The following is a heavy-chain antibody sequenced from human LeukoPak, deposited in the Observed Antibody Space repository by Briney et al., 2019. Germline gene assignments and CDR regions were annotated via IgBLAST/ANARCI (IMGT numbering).Heavy chain of an antibody. Sequence: PGGSLRLSCAASGFTFSSYRMSWVRQAPGKGLEWVANIKQDGSEKHYVDSVKGRFTISRDNAKNSLYLQMSSLRVDDTAVYYCAHGFSSGTWGQGTLVTVSS. J-gene: IGHJ5*02. V-gene: IGHV3-7*03. CDR1: GFTFSSYR. CDR3: AHGFSSGT. CDR2: IKQDGSEK. D-gene: IGHD5-24*01.